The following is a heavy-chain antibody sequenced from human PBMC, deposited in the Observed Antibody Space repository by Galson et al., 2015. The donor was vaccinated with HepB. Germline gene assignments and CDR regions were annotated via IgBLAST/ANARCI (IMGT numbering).Heavy chain of an antibody. J-gene: IGHJ4*02. V-gene: IGHV1-18*01. CDR3: ARSGVVPDDTPRGYSYGPNDY. Sequence: SVKVSCKASGYTFTTYGISWVRQAPGQGLEWMGWITPYNGNTSYAPKFLGRVTMTTDTSTSTAYIELRSLRSDDTAVHYCARSGVVPDDTPRGYSYGPNDYWGQGTLVTVSS. D-gene: IGHD5-18*01. CDR1: GYTFTTYG. CDR2: ITPYNGNT.